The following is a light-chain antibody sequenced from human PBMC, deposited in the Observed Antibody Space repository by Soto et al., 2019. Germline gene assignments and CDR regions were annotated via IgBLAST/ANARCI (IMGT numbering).Light chain of an antibody. J-gene: IGKJ5*01. V-gene: IGKV1-39*01. CDR3: QQGYSSAIT. CDR2: SVS. CDR1: QSIGKH. Sequence: DIQMTQSPSSLSASVGDTVTITCRASQSIGKHLNWYQQKPGKAPKFLIYSVSSLQSGVPSRFSGSGSGTDFTLTINSLQPEDFATYYCQQGYSSAITFGQGTLLEI.